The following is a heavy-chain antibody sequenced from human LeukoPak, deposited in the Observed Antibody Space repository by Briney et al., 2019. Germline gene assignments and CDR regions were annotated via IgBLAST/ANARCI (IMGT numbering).Heavy chain of an antibody. V-gene: IGHV3-7*01. CDR2: IKQDGSEK. D-gene: IGHD5-24*01. CDR1: GFTFSSYA. CDR3: ARDKPGGRDGYNQGNFDY. J-gene: IGHJ4*02. Sequence: PGGSLRLPCAASGFTFSSYALHWVRQAPGKGLEWVANIKQDGSEKYYVDSVKGRFTISRDNAKNSLYLQMNSLRAEDTAVYYCARDKPGGRDGYNQGNFDYWGQGTLVTVSS.